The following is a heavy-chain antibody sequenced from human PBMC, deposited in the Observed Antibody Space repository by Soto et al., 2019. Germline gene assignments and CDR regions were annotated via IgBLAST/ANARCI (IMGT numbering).Heavy chain of an antibody. J-gene: IGHJ4*02. Sequence: SETLSLTCTVSGGSIGRNSYYWGWVRQPPGRGLQWIGSIYSSGSTYYNPSLKSRLTMSVDTSMNQFSLRLSSVTAADTAVYYCVYYYDSSGYSAFASWGQGTLVTVSS. D-gene: IGHD3-22*01. CDR1: GGSIGRNSYY. CDR3: VYYYDSSGYSAFAS. V-gene: IGHV4-39*01. CDR2: IYSSGST.